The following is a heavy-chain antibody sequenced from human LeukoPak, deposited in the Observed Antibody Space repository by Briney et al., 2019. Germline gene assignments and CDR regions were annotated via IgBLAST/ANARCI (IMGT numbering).Heavy chain of an antibody. Sequence: PSETLSLTCTVSGGSISSYYWSWIRQPPGKGLEWIGYIYYSGSTNYNPSLKSRVTISVDTSKNQFSLKLSSVTAADTAVYYCARGFRETYYDFWSGYYTGGVPGPFDYWGQGTLVTVSS. CDR3: ARGFRETYYDFWSGYYTGGVPGPFDY. V-gene: IGHV4-59*12. J-gene: IGHJ4*02. D-gene: IGHD3-3*01. CDR2: IYYSGST. CDR1: GGSISSYY.